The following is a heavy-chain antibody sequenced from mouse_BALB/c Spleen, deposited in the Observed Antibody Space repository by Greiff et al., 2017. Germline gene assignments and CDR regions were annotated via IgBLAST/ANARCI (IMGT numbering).Heavy chain of an antibody. CDR1: GYTFTDYE. V-gene: IGHV1-15*01. Sequence: QVQLQQSGAELVRPGASVTLSCKASGYTFTDYEMHWVKQTPVHGLEWIGAIDPETGGTAYNQKFKGKATLTADKSSSTAYMELRSLTSEDSAVYYCTIYYDYGWFAYWGQGTLVTVSA. D-gene: IGHD2-4*01. J-gene: IGHJ3*01. CDR2: IDPETGGT. CDR3: TIYYDYGWFAY.